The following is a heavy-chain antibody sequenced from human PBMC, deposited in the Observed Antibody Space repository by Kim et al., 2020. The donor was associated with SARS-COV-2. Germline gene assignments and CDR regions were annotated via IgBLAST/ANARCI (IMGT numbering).Heavy chain of an antibody. CDR3: ARGLQTVQNGNWFDP. CDR1: GGSFSGYY. Sequence: SETLSLTCAVYGGSFSGYYWSWIRQPPGKGLEWIGEINHSGSTNYNPSLKSRVTISVDTSKNQFSLKLSSVTAADTAVYYCARGLQTVQNGNWFDPWGQGTLVTVSS. J-gene: IGHJ5*02. D-gene: IGHD1-1*01. CDR2: INHSGST. V-gene: IGHV4-34*01.